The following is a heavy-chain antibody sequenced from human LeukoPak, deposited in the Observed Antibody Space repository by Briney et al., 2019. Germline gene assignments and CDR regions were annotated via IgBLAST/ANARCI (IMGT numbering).Heavy chain of an antibody. CDR3: ARAGLYSGSGLDY. D-gene: IGHD5-12*01. Sequence: PGGSLRLSCAASGFSFSTYAMHWVRQAPGKGLDWVAMIWSDASNQYYADSVKGRFTISRDNSKNTLYLQLNSLRAEDTAVYYCARAGLYSGSGLDYWGQGTLVTVSS. CDR2: IWSDASNQ. V-gene: IGHV3-33*01. CDR1: GFSFSTYA. J-gene: IGHJ4*02.